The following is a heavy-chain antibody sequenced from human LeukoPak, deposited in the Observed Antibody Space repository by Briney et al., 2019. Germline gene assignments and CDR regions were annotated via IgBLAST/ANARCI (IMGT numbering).Heavy chain of an antibody. Sequence: GGSLRLSCAASGFTFDDYGMSWVRQAPGKGLEWVSGINWNGGSTGYADSVKGRFTISRDNAKNSVYLQMNSLRNEDTAVYYCARDLTSVPTRWGQGTLVTVSS. J-gene: IGHJ4*02. CDR3: ARDLTSVPTR. V-gene: IGHV3-20*04. CDR2: INWNGGST. D-gene: IGHD4-17*01. CDR1: GFTFDDYG.